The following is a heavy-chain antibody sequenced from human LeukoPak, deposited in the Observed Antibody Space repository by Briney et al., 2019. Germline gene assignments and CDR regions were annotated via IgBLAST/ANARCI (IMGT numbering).Heavy chain of an antibody. Sequence: GGSLRLSCAASGFTFSSNWMSWVRQAPGKGLEWVAVISYDGSNKYYADSVKGRFTISRDNSKNTLYLQMNSLRAEDTAVYYCARDPEGVLQYHPYYYYYGMDVWGQGTTVTVSS. CDR2: ISYDGSNK. CDR3: ARDPEGVLQYHPYYYYYGMDV. D-gene: IGHD4-11*01. J-gene: IGHJ6*02. V-gene: IGHV3-30-3*01. CDR1: GFTFSSNW.